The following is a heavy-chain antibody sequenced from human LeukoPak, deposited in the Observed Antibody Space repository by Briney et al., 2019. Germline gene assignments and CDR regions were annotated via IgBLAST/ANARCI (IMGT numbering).Heavy chain of an antibody. Sequence: TLSLTCTVSGGSISSGGYYWIWIRQHPGKGLECIEYIYYSGSTYYNPPLKSRVTISVDTSKNQFSLTLSSVTAADTAVYYCARSGNFPRDWGQGTLVTVSS. CDR3: ARSGNFPRD. CDR1: GGSISSGGYY. V-gene: IGHV4-31*03. CDR2: IYYSGST. J-gene: IGHJ4*02. D-gene: IGHD3-10*01.